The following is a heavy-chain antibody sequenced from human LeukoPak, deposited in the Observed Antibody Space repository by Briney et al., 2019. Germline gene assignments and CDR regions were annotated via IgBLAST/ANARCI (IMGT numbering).Heavy chain of an antibody. Sequence: SETLSLTCAVYGGSFSGYYWSWIRQPPGKGLEWIGEINHSGSTNYNPSLKSRVTISVDTSKNQFSLKLSSVTAADTAAYYCASLSKLGYCSSTSCYRPYHFGYWGQGTLVTVSS. V-gene: IGHV4-34*01. CDR1: GGSFSGYY. J-gene: IGHJ4*02. CDR3: ASLSKLGYCSSTSCYRPYHFGY. D-gene: IGHD2-2*01. CDR2: INHSGST.